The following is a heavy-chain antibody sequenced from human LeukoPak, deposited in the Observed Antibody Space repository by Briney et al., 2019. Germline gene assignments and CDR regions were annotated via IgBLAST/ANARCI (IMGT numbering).Heavy chain of an antibody. Sequence: GGSLRLSCAASGFTFSNYGMHWVRQAPGKGLEWVAVIWFDGSNKPYADSVKGRFTVSRDNSGNTMYMQMSSLRAEDTAVYYCARARAITGTTSFDYWGQGTLVSVSS. CDR1: GFTFSNYG. CDR3: ARARAITGTTSFDY. V-gene: IGHV3-33*01. D-gene: IGHD1-7*01. J-gene: IGHJ4*02. CDR2: IWFDGSNK.